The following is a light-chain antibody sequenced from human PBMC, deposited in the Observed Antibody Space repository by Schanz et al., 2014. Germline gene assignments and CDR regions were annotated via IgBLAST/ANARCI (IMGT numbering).Light chain of an antibody. Sequence: QAVVTQEPSLTVSPGGTVTLTCGSSTGAVTSGHYAYWFQRKPGQAPRALIYDTNNKHSWTPARFSGSLLGGKAALTLSGAQAEDEAVYDCLLSYSGAPEVFGGGTKLTVL. CDR1: TGAVTSGHY. V-gene: IGLV7-46*01. CDR2: DTN. J-gene: IGLJ3*02. CDR3: LLSYSGAPEV.